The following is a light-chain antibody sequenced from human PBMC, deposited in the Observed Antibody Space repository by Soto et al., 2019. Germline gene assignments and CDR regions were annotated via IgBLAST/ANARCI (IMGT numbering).Light chain of an antibody. CDR1: QSISSY. J-gene: IGKJ2*01. CDR3: QQSYRTPSWT. V-gene: IGKV1-39*01. Sequence: DIQMTQSPSSLSASVGDRVTITCRASQSISSYLNWYQQKPGKAPKLLIYAASSLQSGVPSRFSGSGSGTDFTLTISSLQPEDFATYYCQQSYRTPSWTFGQGTKLEIK. CDR2: AAS.